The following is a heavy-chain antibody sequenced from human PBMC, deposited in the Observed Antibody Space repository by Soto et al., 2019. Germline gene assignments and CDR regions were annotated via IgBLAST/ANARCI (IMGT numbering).Heavy chain of an antibody. CDR2: IYHSGST. V-gene: IGHV4-30-2*01. D-gene: IGHD6-13*01. CDR1: GGSISSGGYS. J-gene: IGHJ5*02. CDR3: ASTYSSQNWFDP. Sequence: QLQLQESGSGLVKPSQTLSLTCAVSGGSISSGGYSWSWIRQPPGKGLEWIGYIYHSGSTYYNPSLKSGVTISVDRSKNQFSLKLSSVTAADTAVYYCASTYSSQNWFDPWGQGTLVTVSS.